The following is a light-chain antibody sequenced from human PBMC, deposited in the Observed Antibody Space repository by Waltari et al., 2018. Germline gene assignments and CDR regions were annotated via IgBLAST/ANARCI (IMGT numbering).Light chain of an antibody. Sequence: EIVLTQSPGTLSLSPGERATLACRASQSVGRSLAWYQQKPGRAPRLLIFGASSRATGSPDRFSGSGSGTDVSLTISRLEPEDFAVYYCQHYVRLPATFGQGTKVEIK. CDR2: GAS. V-gene: IGKV3-20*01. CDR1: QSVGRS. J-gene: IGKJ1*01. CDR3: QHYVRLPAT.